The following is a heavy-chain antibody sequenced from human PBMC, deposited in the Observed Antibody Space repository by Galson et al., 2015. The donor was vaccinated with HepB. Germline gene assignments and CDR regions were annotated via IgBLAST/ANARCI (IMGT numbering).Heavy chain of an antibody. J-gene: IGHJ4*02. Sequence: SLRLSCAASGFTFSDYYMSWIRQAPGKGLEWVSYITSSSSHTNYADSVKGRFTISRDNVKNSLYLQMNSLRAEDTAMYYCARVVGGRWELLYDQAHQHYFDYWGQGTLVTVSS. D-gene: IGHD3-10*01. CDR1: GFTFSDYY. CDR2: ITSSSSHT. V-gene: IGHV3-11*06. CDR3: ARVVGGRWELLYDQAHQHYFDY.